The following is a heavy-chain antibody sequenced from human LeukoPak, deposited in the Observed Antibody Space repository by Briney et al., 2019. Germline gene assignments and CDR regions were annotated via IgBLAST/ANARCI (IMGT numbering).Heavy chain of an antibody. Sequence: ASVKVSCKVSGGTFSSYAISWVRQAPGQGLEWMGGIIPIFGTANYAQKFQGRVTITADESTSTAYMELSSLRSEDTAVYYCARLIRAVGNNWFDPWGQGTLVTVSS. CDR3: ARLIRAVGNNWFDP. D-gene: IGHD2-15*01. V-gene: IGHV1-69*13. J-gene: IGHJ5*02. CDR1: GGTFSSYA. CDR2: IIPIFGTA.